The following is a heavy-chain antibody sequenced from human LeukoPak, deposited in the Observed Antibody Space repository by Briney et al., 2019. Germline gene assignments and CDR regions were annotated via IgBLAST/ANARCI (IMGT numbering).Heavy chain of an antibody. V-gene: IGHV3-53*01. J-gene: IGHJ4*01. CDR2: IYSGGST. CDR3: ASARERFGELLHFIY. Sequence: QPGGSLRLSCAASGFSVSSDYMTWVRQAPGKGLEWVSVIYSGGSTYYADSVKGRFTISRDNAKNSLSLQMNSLRAEDTAVYYCASARERFGELLHFIYWGQGTLVTVSS. CDR1: GFSVSSDY. D-gene: IGHD3-10*01.